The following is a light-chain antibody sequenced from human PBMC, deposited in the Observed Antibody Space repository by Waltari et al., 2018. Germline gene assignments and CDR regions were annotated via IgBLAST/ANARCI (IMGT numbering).Light chain of an antibody. V-gene: IGKV1-39*01. J-gene: IGKJ2*01. CDR2: AAS. CDR3: QQSFTAPHT. CDR1: QTINNY. Sequence: IQMTQSPLSLSASVGARVTITCRASQTINNYLNWNQQKPGEAPKPLIYAASTLQPGVPARFSGSGSGTVFTLTISSLQPEDVATYYCQQSFTAPHTFGLGTKLEIK.